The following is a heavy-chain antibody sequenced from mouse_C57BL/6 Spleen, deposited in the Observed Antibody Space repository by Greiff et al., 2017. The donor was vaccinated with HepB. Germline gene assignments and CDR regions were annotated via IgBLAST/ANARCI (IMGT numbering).Heavy chain of an antibody. J-gene: IGHJ3*01. CDR1: GYTFTSYG. D-gene: IGHD1-2*01. V-gene: IGHV1-81*01. CDR2: IYPRSGNT. Sequence: QVHVKQSGAELARPGASVKLSCKASGYTFTSYGISWVKQRTGQGLEWIGEIYPRSGNTYYNEKFKGKATLTADKSSSTAYMELRSLTSEDSAVYFCAREGCSNYGSWFAYWGQGTLVTVSA. CDR3: AREGCSNYGSWFAY.